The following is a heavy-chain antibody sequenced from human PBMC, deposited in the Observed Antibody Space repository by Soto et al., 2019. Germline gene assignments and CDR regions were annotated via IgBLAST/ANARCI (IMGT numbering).Heavy chain of an antibody. Sequence: EVQLLESGGGLVQPGGSLRLSCAASGITISNYPMSWVRQAPGKGLEWVSGISGSGDRTYYGDSAKGRFTISKDISKKPLTLQRDSRGVEDTAVYFWVKDDGGYPSTAPHWGQGTLVTVSS. CDR1: GITISNYP. D-gene: IGHD3-22*01. CDR2: ISGSGDRT. V-gene: IGHV3-23*01. J-gene: IGHJ4*02. CDR3: VKDDGGYPSTAPH.